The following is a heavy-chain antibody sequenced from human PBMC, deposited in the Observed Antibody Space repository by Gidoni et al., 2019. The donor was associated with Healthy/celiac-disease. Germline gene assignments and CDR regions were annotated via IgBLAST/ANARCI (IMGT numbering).Heavy chain of an antibody. Sequence: QLQLQESGPGLVKPSDTLSSTCTVAGGSLGRYYWSRIRQPPGKGLEWIGYIYYSGSTNYNPSLKSRVTISVDTSKNQFSLKLSSVTAADTAVYYCARGRRIFCSSTSCYYYYGMDVWGQGTTVTVSS. V-gene: IGHV4-59*07. CDR2: IYYSGST. CDR1: GGSLGRYY. CDR3: ARGRRIFCSSTSCYYYYGMDV. D-gene: IGHD2-2*01. J-gene: IGHJ6*02.